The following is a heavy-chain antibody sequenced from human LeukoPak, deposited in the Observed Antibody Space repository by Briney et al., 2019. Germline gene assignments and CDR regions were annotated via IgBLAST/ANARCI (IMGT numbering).Heavy chain of an antibody. D-gene: IGHD3-22*01. CDR2: ISGSGGST. Sequence: GGSLRLSWAASGFTFSSYAMSWVRQAPGKGLEWVSAISGSGGSTYYADSVKGRFTISRDNSKNTLYLQMNSLRAEDTAVYYCARGRGGSSGYYRSGWGQGTLVTVSS. CDR1: GFTFSSYA. CDR3: ARGRGGSSGYYRSG. V-gene: IGHV3-23*01. J-gene: IGHJ4*02.